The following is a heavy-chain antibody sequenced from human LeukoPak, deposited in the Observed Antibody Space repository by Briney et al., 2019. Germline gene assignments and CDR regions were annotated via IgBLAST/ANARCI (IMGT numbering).Heavy chain of an antibody. D-gene: IGHD2-2*01. CDR1: GFTFSSYG. CDR3: ARKKTPAASDYYYGMDV. CDR2: IYSGGST. Sequence: GGSLRLSCAASGFTFSSYGMHWVRQAPGKGLEWVSVIYSGGSTYYADSVKGRFTISRDNSKNTLYLQMNSLRAEDTAVYYCARKKTPAASDYYYGMDVWGRGTTVTVSS. J-gene: IGHJ6*02. V-gene: IGHV3-53*01.